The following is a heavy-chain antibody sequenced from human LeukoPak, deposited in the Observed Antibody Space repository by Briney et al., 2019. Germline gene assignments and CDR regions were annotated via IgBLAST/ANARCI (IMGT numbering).Heavy chain of an antibody. Sequence: SQTLSLTCTVSGGSISSGSYYWSWIRQPAGKGLEWIGRIYTSGSTHYNPSLKSRVTISVDTSKNQFSLKLSSVTAADTAVYYCARDGLNTMVRGKIHYYYMDVWGKGTTVTVSS. CDR1: GGSISSGSYY. V-gene: IGHV4-61*02. D-gene: IGHD3-10*01. CDR2: IYTSGST. J-gene: IGHJ6*03. CDR3: ARDGLNTMVRGKIHYYYMDV.